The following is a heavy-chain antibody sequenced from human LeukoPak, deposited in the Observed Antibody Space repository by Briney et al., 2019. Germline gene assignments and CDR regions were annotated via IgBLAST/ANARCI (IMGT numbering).Heavy chain of an antibody. D-gene: IGHD4-11*01. Sequence: PSETLSLTCTVSGYSISTDYFWGWIRQPPGKGLEWIGSFSHGGTTYYKSSLRSRVTISVYKSKNQFSLKLSSVTAADTAVYYCARGTVTNYWYFDLWGRGTLVTVSS. CDR1: GYSISTDYF. CDR2: FSHGGTT. V-gene: IGHV4-38-2*02. CDR3: ARGTVTNYWYFDL. J-gene: IGHJ2*01.